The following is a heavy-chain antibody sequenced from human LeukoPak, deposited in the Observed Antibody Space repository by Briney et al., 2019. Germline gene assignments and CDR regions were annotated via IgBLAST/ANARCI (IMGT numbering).Heavy chain of an antibody. Sequence: GGSLRLSCAASGFTFSSYWMSLVRQAPGKGLEWVANIKQDGSEKYYVDSVKGRFTISRDNAKNSLYLQMNSLRAEDTAVYYCARRQTFGVVPLYFDYWGQGTLVTVSS. D-gene: IGHD3-3*01. V-gene: IGHV3-7*01. J-gene: IGHJ4*02. CDR1: GFTFSSYW. CDR3: ARRQTFGVVPLYFDY. CDR2: IKQDGSEK.